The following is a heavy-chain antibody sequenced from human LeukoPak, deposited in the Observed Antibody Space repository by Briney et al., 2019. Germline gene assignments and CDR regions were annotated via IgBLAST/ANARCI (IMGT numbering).Heavy chain of an antibody. CDR1: GYTFSAFH. CDR3: ARSNYYGSQSEY. J-gene: IGHJ4*02. D-gene: IGHD3-10*01. Sequence: ASVKVSCKASGYTFSAFHIHWVRLAPGQGPEWMGWVNPNSGDTNYAQKFRGRVTMTRDTSINTAYMELSSLRSDDTAVYYCARSNYYGSQSEYWGQGTLVAVSS. V-gene: IGHV1-2*02. CDR2: VNPNSGDT.